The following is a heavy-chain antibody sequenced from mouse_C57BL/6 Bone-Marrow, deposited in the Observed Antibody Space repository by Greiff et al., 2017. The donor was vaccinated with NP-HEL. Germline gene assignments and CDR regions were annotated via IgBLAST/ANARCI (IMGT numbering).Heavy chain of an antibody. CDR1: GYAFTNYL. J-gene: IGHJ2*01. CDR2: INPGSGGT. Sequence: VQLQQSGAELVRPGTSVKVSCKASGYAFTNYLIEWVKQRPGQGLEWIGVINPGSGGTNSNEKFKGKATLTADKSSSTAYMQISSLTSEDSAVYFCAGMGGYLYYFDYWGQGTTLTVSS. D-gene: IGHD5-1*01. CDR3: AGMGGYLYYFDY. V-gene: IGHV1-54*01.